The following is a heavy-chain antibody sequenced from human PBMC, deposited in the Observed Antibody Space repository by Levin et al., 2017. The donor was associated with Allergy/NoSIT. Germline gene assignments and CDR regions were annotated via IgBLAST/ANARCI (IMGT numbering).Heavy chain of an antibody. J-gene: IGHJ5*02. CDR3: ARHMPSGYDPLGGDNWFDP. Sequence: SETLSLTCTVSGGSISSSSYYWCWIRQPPGTGLEWIGSIYYSGSTYYNPSLKSRVTISVDTSKNQFSLKLSSVTAADTAVYYCARHMPSGYDPLGGDNWFDPWGQGTLVTVSS. D-gene: IGHD5-12*01. CDR1: GGSISSSSYY. CDR2: IYYSGST. V-gene: IGHV4-39*01.